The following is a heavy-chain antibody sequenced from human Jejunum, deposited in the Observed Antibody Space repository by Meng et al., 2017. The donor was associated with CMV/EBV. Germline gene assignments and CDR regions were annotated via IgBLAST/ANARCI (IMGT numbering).Heavy chain of an antibody. CDR1: GYTFSDYY. D-gene: IGHD6-13*01. J-gene: IGHJ4*02. V-gene: IGHV1-2*06. Sequence: QVHRVQAGAEVKKPGTSVKVSCKASGYTFSDYYTYWVRQAPGLGLEWMGRISPSGGTNYAQKFQGRVTMTRDTSISTAYMELSGLTSDDTAVYFCARTMSGAGENYWGQGTLVTVSS. CDR3: ARTMSGAGENY. CDR2: ISPSGGT.